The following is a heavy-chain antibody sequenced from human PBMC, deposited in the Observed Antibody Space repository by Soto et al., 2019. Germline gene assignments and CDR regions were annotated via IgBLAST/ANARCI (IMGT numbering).Heavy chain of an antibody. CDR1: GFTVTTNY. CDR3: ARDFSGKNYAFDI. Sequence: EVQLVESGGGLVQPGGSLRLSCAASGFTVTTNYMSWVRQPPGKGLEWVSVVYSGGSTYYADSVKGRFTVSRDNSKNTLHLQMNSLRAEDTAVYYCARDFSGKNYAFDIWGQGTVVTVSS. D-gene: IGHD3-10*01. V-gene: IGHV3-66*01. J-gene: IGHJ3*02. CDR2: VYSGGST.